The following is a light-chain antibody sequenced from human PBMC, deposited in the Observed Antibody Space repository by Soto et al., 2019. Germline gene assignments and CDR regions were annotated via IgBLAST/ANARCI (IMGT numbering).Light chain of an antibody. J-gene: IGKJ1*01. Sequence: EIVMAQSPATLSVPPGERATLSCRASQSVSSNLAWYQQKPGQAPRLLIYGASTRATGIPARFSGSGSGTEFTLTISSLQSEDFAVYYCQQYNNWPPWTFGQGSMVDMK. CDR3: QQYNNWPPWT. CDR1: QSVSSN. CDR2: GAS. V-gene: IGKV3-15*01.